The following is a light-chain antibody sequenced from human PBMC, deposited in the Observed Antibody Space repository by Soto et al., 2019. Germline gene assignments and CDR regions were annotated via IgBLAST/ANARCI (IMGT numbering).Light chain of an antibody. CDR2: DIS. CDR1: QIVSRH. Sequence: EIVLTQSPATVSLSPGERATLSCRASQIVSRHLAWYQQKPGQPPSLLIYDISNRDTGIPARFSGSGSGTDFTLTISSLEPEDSAVYYCQQRSNWPRNTFGQGTKLDIK. V-gene: IGKV3-11*01. CDR3: QQRSNWPRNT. J-gene: IGKJ2*01.